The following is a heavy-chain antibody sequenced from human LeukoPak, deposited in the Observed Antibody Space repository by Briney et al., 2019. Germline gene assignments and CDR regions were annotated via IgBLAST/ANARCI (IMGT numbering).Heavy chain of an antibody. Sequence: GTLRLSCAASGFTFSSYAMSWVRQAPGKGLEWVSAISGSGGSTYYADSVKGRFTISRDNSKNTLYLQMNSLRAEDTAVYYGAKCPYSGSYYYFDYWGQGTLVTVSS. V-gene: IGHV3-23*01. D-gene: IGHD1-26*01. CDR3: AKCPYSGSYYYFDY. J-gene: IGHJ4*02. CDR1: GFTFSSYA. CDR2: ISGSGGST.